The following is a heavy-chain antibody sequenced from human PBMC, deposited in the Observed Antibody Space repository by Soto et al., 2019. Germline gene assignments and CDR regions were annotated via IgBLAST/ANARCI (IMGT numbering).Heavy chain of an antibody. J-gene: IGHJ5*02. CDR2: ISHDGHA. Sequence: SETLSLTCSVLGDSISDTRYYWGWIRQSPEKGLEWIGSISHDGHAYYNPSLKSRVTLFADTSRNQFSLKMKSVTVADTALYFCARQVYGDYLRGNSFDPWGQGALVTVSS. CDR3: ARQVYGDYLRGNSFDP. D-gene: IGHD4-17*01. CDR1: GDSISDTRYY. V-gene: IGHV4-39*01.